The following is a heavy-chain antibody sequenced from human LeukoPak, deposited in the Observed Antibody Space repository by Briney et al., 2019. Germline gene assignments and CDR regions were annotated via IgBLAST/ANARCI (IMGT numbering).Heavy chain of an antibody. V-gene: IGHV4-38-2*01. CDR1: GYSISSGYY. CDR2: IYHSGST. D-gene: IGHD6-13*01. Sequence: PSETLSLTCAVSGYSISSGYYWGWIRQPPGKGLEWIGRIYHSGSTYYNPSLKSRVTISVATSKNQFSLKLSSVTAADTAVYYCARHVSPRGRSSWYVGWFDPWGQGTLVTVSS. J-gene: IGHJ5*02. CDR3: ARHVSPRGRSSWYVGWFDP.